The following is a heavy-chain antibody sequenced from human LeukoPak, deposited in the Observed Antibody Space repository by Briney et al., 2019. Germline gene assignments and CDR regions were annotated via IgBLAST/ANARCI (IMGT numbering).Heavy chain of an antibody. CDR3: AKGYCSSISCHADY. V-gene: IGHV3-9*01. CDR1: GFTFGDYA. Sequence: PGGSLRLSCAASGFTFGDYAMHWVRQAPGKGLEWVSGISWNRGSICYADSVKGRFTISRDNAKMSLYLQMNSLRAEDTALYYCAKGYCSSISCHADYWGQGTLVTASS. D-gene: IGHD2-2*01. CDR2: ISWNRGSI. J-gene: IGHJ4*02.